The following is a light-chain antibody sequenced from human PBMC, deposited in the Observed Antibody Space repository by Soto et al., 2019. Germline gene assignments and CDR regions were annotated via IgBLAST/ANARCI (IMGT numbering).Light chain of an antibody. V-gene: IGKV3-15*01. J-gene: IGKJ1*01. CDR3: QQYNNWPRT. CDR1: QSISYY. Sequence: EIVLTQSPVTLSLSPGERATLSCRASQSISYYLAWYQHKPGQAPRLLIHGATTRATGIPARFSGSGSGTEFTLTISSLQSEDFAVYYCQQYNNWPRTFGQGTKVDI. CDR2: GAT.